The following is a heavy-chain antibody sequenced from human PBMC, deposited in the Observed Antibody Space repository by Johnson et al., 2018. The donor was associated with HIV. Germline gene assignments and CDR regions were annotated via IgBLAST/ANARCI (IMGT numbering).Heavy chain of an antibody. D-gene: IGHD6-19*01. J-gene: IGHJ3*01. Sequence: VQLVESGGGLVQPGGSLRLSCAASGFSISSNYMSWVRQPPGKGLEWVSVFYSGSNTYYADPVKGRFTISRDNSMNTLYLQMNSLRAEDTAVYYCATFGYTSGWIVTDDAFDVWGHGTLVTVSS. CDR1: GFSISSNY. CDR3: ATFGYTSGWIVTDDAFDV. V-gene: IGHV3-66*02. CDR2: FYSGSNT.